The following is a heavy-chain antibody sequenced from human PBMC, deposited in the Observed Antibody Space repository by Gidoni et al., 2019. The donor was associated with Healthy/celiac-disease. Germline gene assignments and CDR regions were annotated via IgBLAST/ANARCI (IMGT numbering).Heavy chain of an antibody. D-gene: IGHD3-10*01. Sequence: QLQLQESGPGLVKPSETLSLTCTVSGGSISRSRYYWVGIRQPPGKGLEWIGSIYYSGSTYYNPSLKSRVTISVDTSKNQFSLKLSSVTAADTAVYYCARMGITMVRGSPDVWGQGTTVTVSS. V-gene: IGHV4-39*07. CDR2: IYYSGST. J-gene: IGHJ6*02. CDR3: ARMGITMVRGSPDV. CDR1: GGSISRSRYY.